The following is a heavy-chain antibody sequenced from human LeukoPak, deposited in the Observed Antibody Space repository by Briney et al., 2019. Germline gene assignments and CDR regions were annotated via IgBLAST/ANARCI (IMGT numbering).Heavy chain of an antibody. D-gene: IGHD4/OR15-4a*01. Sequence: SETLSLTCAVYGGSCNDYYCSWIRQPPGKGLEWIGEIHPYGIFYYNSSPMSRVTISIDTSKSQFSLRLTSVTAADTAVYYCARLIDYGGFYFYYYMDVWGKGTLVTVSS. CDR3: ARLIDYGGFYFYYYMDV. V-gene: IGHV4-34*01. CDR2: IHPYGIF. CDR1: GGSCNDYY. J-gene: IGHJ6*03.